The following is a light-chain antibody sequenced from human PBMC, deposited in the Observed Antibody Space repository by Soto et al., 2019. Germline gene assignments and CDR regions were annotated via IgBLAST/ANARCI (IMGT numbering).Light chain of an antibody. J-gene: IGLJ1*01. CDR1: SSNIGSNY. V-gene: IGLV1-47*02. CDR2: SNN. CDR3: AAWDDSLSGHYV. Sequence: QSVLTQPPSASGTPGQRATISCSGVSSNIGSNYVYWYQQLPGTAPKLLIHSNNLRPSGVPDRFSGSKSGTSASLAISGLRSEDEADYYCAAWDDSLSGHYVFGTGTKVTVL.